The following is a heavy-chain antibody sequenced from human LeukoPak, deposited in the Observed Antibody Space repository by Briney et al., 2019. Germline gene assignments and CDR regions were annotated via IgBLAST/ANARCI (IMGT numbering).Heavy chain of an antibody. CDR2: INPNSGKT. CDR1: GYTFTSYY. Sequence: ASVTVSCKASGYTFTSYYMHWVRQAPGQGLEWMGWINPNSGKTNYAQKFQGRVTMTRDTSISTAYMELSRLRSDDTAVYYCARTNCYDSSGYDPFDPWGQGTLVTVSS. V-gene: IGHV1-2*02. J-gene: IGHJ5*02. D-gene: IGHD3-22*01. CDR3: ARTNCYDSSGYDPFDP.